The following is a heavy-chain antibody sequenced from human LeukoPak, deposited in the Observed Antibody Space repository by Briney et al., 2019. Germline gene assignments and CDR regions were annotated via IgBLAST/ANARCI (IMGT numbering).Heavy chain of an antibody. J-gene: IGHJ6*02. V-gene: IGHV4-61*02. Sequence: SETLSLTCTVSGGSISSGSYYWSWIRQPAGKGLEWIGRIYTSGSTNYNPSLKSRVTISVDTSKNQFSLKLSSVTAADTAVYYCASSSSSSYYYYYGTDVWGQGTTVTVSS. D-gene: IGHD6-6*01. CDR1: GGSISSGSYY. CDR3: ASSSSSSYYYYYGTDV. CDR2: IYTSGST.